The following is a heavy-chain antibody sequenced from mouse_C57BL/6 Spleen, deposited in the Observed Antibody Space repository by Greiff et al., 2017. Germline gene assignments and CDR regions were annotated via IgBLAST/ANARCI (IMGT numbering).Heavy chain of an antibody. CDR2: INPSTGGT. CDR3: ARSTRAMDY. J-gene: IGHJ4*01. V-gene: IGHV1-42*01. Sequence: EVQLQQSGPELVKPGASVKISCKASGYSFTGYYMNWVKQSPEKSLEWIGEINPSTGGTTYNQKFKAKATLTVDKSSSTAYMQLNSLTSEDSAVYYCARSTRAMDYWGQGTSVTVSS. CDR1: GYSFTGYY.